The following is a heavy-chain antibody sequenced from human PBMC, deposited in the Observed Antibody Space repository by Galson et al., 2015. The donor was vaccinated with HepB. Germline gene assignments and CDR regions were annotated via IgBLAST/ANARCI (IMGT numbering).Heavy chain of an antibody. CDR1: GSTFTSYD. V-gene: IGHV1-8*01. D-gene: IGHD5-18*01. J-gene: IGHJ4*02. CDR3: ARVTGYSYDTPWNY. CDR2: MNPNSGNT. Sequence: SVKVSCKASGSTFTSYDINWVRQATGQGLEWMGWMNPNSGNTGYAQKFQGRVTMTRNTSISTAYMELSSLRSEDTAVYYCARVTGYSYDTPWNYWGQGTLVTVSS.